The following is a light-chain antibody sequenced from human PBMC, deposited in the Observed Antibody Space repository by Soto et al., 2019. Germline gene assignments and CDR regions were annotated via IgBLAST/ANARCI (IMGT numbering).Light chain of an antibody. CDR3: MSYSDRDTVQVV. J-gene: IGLJ2*01. Sequence: QSVLTQPASVSGSPGQSITISCTGTRSDVGGYKYVSWYQQYPGKAPKLMISEVSNRPSGVSNRFSGSKSGNTATLTISGLQAEDEAHYYSMSYSDRDTVQVVFGGGTKLTVL. V-gene: IGLV2-14*01. CDR1: RSDVGGYKY. CDR2: EVS.